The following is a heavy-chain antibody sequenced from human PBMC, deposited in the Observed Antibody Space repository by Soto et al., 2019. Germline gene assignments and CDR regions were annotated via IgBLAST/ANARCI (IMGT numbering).Heavy chain of an antibody. CDR3: TRLGSPGGSSADFDY. CDR2: IRSKANSYAT. J-gene: IGHJ4*02. D-gene: IGHD2-2*01. CDR1: GFTFSGSA. V-gene: IGHV3-73*01. Sequence: EVQLVESGGGLVQPGGSLKLSCAASGFTFSGSAMHWVRQASGKGLEWVGRIRSKANSYATAYAASVKGRFTISRDDSKNTAYLQMSGLKTEGTAVYYCTRLGSPGGSSADFDYWGQGTLVTVSS.